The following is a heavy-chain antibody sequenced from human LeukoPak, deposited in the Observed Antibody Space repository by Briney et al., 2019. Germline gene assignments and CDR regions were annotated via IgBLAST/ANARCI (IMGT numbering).Heavy chain of an antibody. D-gene: IGHD1-14*01. J-gene: IGHJ4*02. CDR2: INHSGST. Sequence: KPSETLSLTCAVYGGSFSGYYWSWIRQPPGKGLEWIGEINHSGSTNYNPSLKSRVTIPVDTSKNQFSLKRSSVTTADTAVYYCARAGATGRGTFDYWGQGTLVTVSS. CDR3: ARAGATGRGTFDY. CDR1: GGSFSGYY. V-gene: IGHV4-34*01.